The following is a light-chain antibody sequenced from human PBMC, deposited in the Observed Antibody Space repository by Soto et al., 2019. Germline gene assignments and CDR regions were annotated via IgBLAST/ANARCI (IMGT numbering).Light chain of an antibody. CDR1: QSITNY. CDR3: QQYNNWPHT. CDR2: AAD. Sequence: EIVLTQSPGTLSLSPGERDTLSCRASQSITNYLTWFQQKPGKAPSLLIFAADNLQDGVPSRFNGSGSGTEFTLTISSLQSEDFAVYYCQQYNNWPHTFGQGTRLEIK. V-gene: IGKV3-15*01. J-gene: IGKJ5*01.